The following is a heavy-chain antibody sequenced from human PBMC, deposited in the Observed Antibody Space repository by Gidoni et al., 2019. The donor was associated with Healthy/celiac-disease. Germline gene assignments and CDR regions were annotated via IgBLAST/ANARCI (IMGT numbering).Heavy chain of an antibody. Sequence: QVQLQESGPGLVKPSQTLSLTCTVSGGSISSGAYYWSWIRQHPGKGLEWIGYIYNSGSTYYNPSLKSRVTISVDTSKNQFSLKLSSVTAADTAVYYCARQIDSSGPWDYWGQGTLVTVSP. CDR2: IYNSGST. J-gene: IGHJ4*02. CDR1: GGSISSGAYY. V-gene: IGHV4-31*03. D-gene: IGHD3-22*01. CDR3: ARQIDSSGPWDY.